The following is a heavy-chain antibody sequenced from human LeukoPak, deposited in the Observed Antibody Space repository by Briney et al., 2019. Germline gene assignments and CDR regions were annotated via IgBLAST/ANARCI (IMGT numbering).Heavy chain of an antibody. D-gene: IGHD1-26*01. J-gene: IGHJ6*03. Sequence: PGGSLRLSCAASGFTVSSNYMSWVRQAPGKGLEWVSVIYSGGSTYYADSVKGRFTISRDNSKNTLYLQMNSLRSEDTAIYYCARDNSFSGSRYYYYMDVWGKGTTVTVSS. V-gene: IGHV3-53*05. CDR2: IYSGGST. CDR3: ARDNSFSGSRYYYYMDV. CDR1: GFTVSSNY.